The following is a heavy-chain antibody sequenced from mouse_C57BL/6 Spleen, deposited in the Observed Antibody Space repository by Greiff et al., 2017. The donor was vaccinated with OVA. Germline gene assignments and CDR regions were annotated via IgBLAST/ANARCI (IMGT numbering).Heavy chain of an antibody. Sequence: EVQRVESGPVLVKPGVSVKMSCKASGYTFTDYYMNWVKQSHGKSLEWIGVINPYNGGTSYNQKFKGKATLTVDKSSSTAYMELNSLTSEDSAVYYCITTVVANPYYFDYWGQGTTLTVSS. J-gene: IGHJ2*01. CDR1: GYTFTDYY. CDR2: INPYNGGT. V-gene: IGHV1-19*01. D-gene: IGHD1-1*01. CDR3: ITTVVANPYYFDY.